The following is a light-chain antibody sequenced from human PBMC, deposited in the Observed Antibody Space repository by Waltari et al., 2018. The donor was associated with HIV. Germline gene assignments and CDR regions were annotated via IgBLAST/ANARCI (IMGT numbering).Light chain of an antibody. J-gene: IGLJ2*01. CDR1: DSDVGGHTY. CDR2: EDT. V-gene: IGLV2-8*01. CDR3: SSFAGRVL. Sequence: QSALTQPPSASGSPGQSVTISCTGSDSDVGGHTYVSWYQQHSGSAPKLIIYEDTKRPSGVPDRFSGSRSGNTASLTVSGLQAEDEADYYCSSFAGRVLFGGGTRLTVL.